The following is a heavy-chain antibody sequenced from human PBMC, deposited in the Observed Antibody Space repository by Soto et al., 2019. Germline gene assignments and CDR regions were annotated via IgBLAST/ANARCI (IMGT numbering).Heavy chain of an antibody. CDR2: ISGSGITT. Sequence: GGSLRLSCAASGFTFDTYVLSWVRQSPGKGLEWVASISGSGITTFYAESVRGRFIISRDGTTKSVSLQMTSLKTEDTGLYYCARETLSFGSALDVWGQGTTVTVSS. CDR3: ARETLSFGSALDV. V-gene: IGHV3-23*01. J-gene: IGHJ6*02. D-gene: IGHD3-3*01. CDR1: GFTFDTYV.